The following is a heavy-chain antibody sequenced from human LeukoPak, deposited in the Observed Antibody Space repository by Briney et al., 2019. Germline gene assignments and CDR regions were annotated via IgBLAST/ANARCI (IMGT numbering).Heavy chain of an antibody. CDR3: ARGIWSATRVDYYLDN. Sequence: ASVKVSCTASGYTFSGYAIHWVRQAPGQRFEWMGWINAGNGHTKYSQNFQGRVTITRDSSANIVYMDVSSLTSEDTAVYYCARGIWSATRVDYYLDNWGRGTLVTVSS. CDR2: INAGNGHT. D-gene: IGHD5-24*01. J-gene: IGHJ4*02. CDR1: GYTFSGYA. V-gene: IGHV1-3*01.